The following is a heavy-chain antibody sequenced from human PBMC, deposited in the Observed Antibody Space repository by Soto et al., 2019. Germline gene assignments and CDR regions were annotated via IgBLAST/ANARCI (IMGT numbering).Heavy chain of an antibody. V-gene: IGHV1-69*13. CDR2: IIPIFGTA. CDR3: ARDHGYYYDSSGYYSWLRGVENWFDP. Sequence: SVKVSCKASGGTFSSYAISWVRQAPGQGLEWMGGIIPIFGTANYAQKFQGRVMITADESTSTAYMELSSLRSEDTAVYYCARDHGYYYDSSGYYSWLRGVENWFDPWGQGTRVTVAS. J-gene: IGHJ5*02. D-gene: IGHD3-22*01. CDR1: GGTFSSYA.